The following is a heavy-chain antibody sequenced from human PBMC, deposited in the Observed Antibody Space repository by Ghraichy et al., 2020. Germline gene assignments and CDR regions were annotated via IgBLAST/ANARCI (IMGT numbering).Heavy chain of an antibody. J-gene: IGHJ4*02. D-gene: IGHD1-26*01. Sequence: GSLRLSCAASRFTFSSYSMNWVRQAPGKGLEWISYISSSSSTIYYADSVKGRFTISRDNAKNSLYLQMNSLRGEDTAVYYCVRGGGSWELFPRPGGYWGQGTLVTVSS. CDR3: VRGGGSWELFPRPGGY. CDR1: RFTFSSYS. V-gene: IGHV3-48*01. CDR2: ISSSSSTI.